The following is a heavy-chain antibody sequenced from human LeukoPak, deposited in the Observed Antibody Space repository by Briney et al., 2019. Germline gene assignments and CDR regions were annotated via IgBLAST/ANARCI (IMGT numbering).Heavy chain of an antibody. V-gene: IGHV4-59*08. Sequence: SETRSLTCTVSGDSISNYYWSWIRQPPGKGLEWIGYIYHSGSTNYNPSLKSRVTISVDTSKNQFSLRLSSVTAADTAVYYCARRQSTGWYFDYWGQGTLVTVSS. CDR3: ARRQSTGWYFDY. CDR2: IYHSGST. J-gene: IGHJ4*02. D-gene: IGHD6-19*01. CDR1: GDSISNYY.